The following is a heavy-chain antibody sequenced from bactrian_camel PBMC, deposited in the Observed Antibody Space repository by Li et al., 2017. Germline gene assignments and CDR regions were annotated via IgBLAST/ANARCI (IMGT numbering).Heavy chain of an antibody. CDR1: GYTYILEKC. Sequence: HVQLVESGGGSVQTGGSLKLSCVGSGYTYILEKCMGWFRQAPGNAREAVAGIIEDGTITYADSVKGRFIMRRDNAKHTLTLEMNSLKPEDTAMYYCAADTPDQQTRGWACPKVDDEYEYWGQGTQVTVS. CDR3: AADTPDQQTRGWACPKVDDEYEY. J-gene: IGHJ4*01. V-gene: IGHV3S53*01. CDR2: IIEDGTI. D-gene: IGHD5*01.